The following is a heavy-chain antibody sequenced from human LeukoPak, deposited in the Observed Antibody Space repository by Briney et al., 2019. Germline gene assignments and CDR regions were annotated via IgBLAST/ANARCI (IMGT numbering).Heavy chain of an antibody. J-gene: IGHJ3*02. D-gene: IGHD5-18*01. CDR2: IRYDGSNK. CDR3: AKDPGPPIQPDAFDI. CDR1: GFAFSSHW. Sequence: GGSLRLSCVASGFAFSSHWMHWVRQAPGKGLEWVAFIRYDGSNKYYADSVKGRFTISRDNSKNTLYLQMNSLRAEDTAVYYCAKDPGPPIQPDAFDIWGQGTMVTVSS. V-gene: IGHV3-30*02.